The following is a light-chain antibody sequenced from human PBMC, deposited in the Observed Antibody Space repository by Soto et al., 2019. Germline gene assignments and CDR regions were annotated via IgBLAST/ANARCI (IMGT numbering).Light chain of an antibody. CDR2: ANN. CDR1: SSNIGSPFD. Sequence: QPVLTQPPSVSGAPGQRVTISCTGNSSNIGSPFDVHWYQHLPGTAPRLLIYANNNRPSGVPDRFSGSKSGTSASLAITGLQGDDEADYYCQSFDSRLSAPVFGGGTKVTVL. V-gene: IGLV1-40*01. CDR3: QSFDSRLSAPV. J-gene: IGLJ2*01.